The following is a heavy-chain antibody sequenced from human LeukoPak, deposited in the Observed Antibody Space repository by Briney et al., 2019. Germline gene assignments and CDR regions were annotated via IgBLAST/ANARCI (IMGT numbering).Heavy chain of an antibody. CDR1: GFALSNYW. V-gene: IGHV3-74*01. CDR2: IGSDGGIT. CDR3: VSVMPVAGNNA. J-gene: IGHJ4*02. D-gene: IGHD6-19*01. Sequence: GGSLRLSCAASGFALSNYWMHWVRQAPGKGLVWVSRIGSDGGITNYADSVKGRFTISRDNAKNTLYLYMDSLRAEDTAVYYCVSVMPVAGNNAWGQGTLVTVSS.